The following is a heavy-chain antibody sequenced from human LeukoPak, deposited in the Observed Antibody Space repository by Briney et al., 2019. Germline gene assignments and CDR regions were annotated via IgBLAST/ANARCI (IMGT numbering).Heavy chain of an antibody. D-gene: IGHD2-2*01. Sequence: SETLSLTCAVYGGSFSGYYWSWIRQPPGKGLEWIGEINHSGSTNYNPSLKSRVTISVDTSKNQFSLKLSSVTAADTAVYYCARGEILVVPAAIPYYYYYMDVWGKGTTVTVSS. CDR3: ARGEILVVPAAIPYYYYYMDV. CDR2: INHSGST. CDR1: GGSFSGYY. V-gene: IGHV4-34*01. J-gene: IGHJ6*03.